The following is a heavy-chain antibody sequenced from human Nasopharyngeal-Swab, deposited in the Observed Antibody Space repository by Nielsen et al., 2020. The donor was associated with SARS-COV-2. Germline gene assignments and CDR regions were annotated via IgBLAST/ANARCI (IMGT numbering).Heavy chain of an antibody. Sequence: GESLKISCAASGFTFSSYGMHWVRQAPGKGLEWVANIKQDGSEKYYVDSVKGRFTISRDNAKNSLYLQMNSLRAEDTAVYYCAREGYNWNSGSPYGMDVWGQGTTVTVSS. D-gene: IGHD1-7*01. V-gene: IGHV3-7*03. CDR3: AREGYNWNSGSPYGMDV. CDR1: GFTFSSYG. J-gene: IGHJ6*02. CDR2: IKQDGSEK.